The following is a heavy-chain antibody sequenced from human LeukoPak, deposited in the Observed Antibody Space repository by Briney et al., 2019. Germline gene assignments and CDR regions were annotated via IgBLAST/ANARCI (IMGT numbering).Heavy chain of an antibody. D-gene: IGHD3-3*01. CDR1: GGTFSSYA. V-gene: IGHV1-69*13. CDR2: IIPIFGTA. Sequence: GASVKVSCKASGGTFSSYAISWVRQAPGQGLEWMGGIIPIFGTANYAQKFQGRVTITADESTSTAYMELSSLRSEDTAVYYCARNYDFRSGYLDYWGQGTLVTVSS. J-gene: IGHJ4*02. CDR3: ARNYDFRSGYLDY.